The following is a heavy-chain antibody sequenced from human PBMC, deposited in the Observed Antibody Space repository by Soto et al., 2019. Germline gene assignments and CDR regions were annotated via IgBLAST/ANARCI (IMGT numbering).Heavy chain of an antibody. CDR2: IIPIFGTA. Sequence: QVQLVQSGAEVKKPGSSVKVSCKASGGTFSSYAISWVRQAPGQGLEWMGGIIPIFGTANYAQKFQGRVTITAEESTSTACMELSSLRSEDTAVYYCAEGVGSGWYQPYYYYGMDVWGQGTTVTVSS. J-gene: IGHJ6*02. CDR3: AEGVGSGWYQPYYYYGMDV. D-gene: IGHD6-19*01. V-gene: IGHV1-69*01. CDR1: GGTFSSYA.